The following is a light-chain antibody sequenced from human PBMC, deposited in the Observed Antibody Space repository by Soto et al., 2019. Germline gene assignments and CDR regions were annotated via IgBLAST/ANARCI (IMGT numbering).Light chain of an antibody. CDR2: EVS. Sequence: QSVRTQPPSASGSPGQSVTISCTGTSSDVGGYNYVSWYQQHPGKAPKLMISEVSKRPSGVPDRFSGSKSGNTASLTVSGLQAEDEADYYCSSFAGNNNVVFGGGTKLTVL. CDR1: SSDVGGYNY. V-gene: IGLV2-8*01. J-gene: IGLJ2*01. CDR3: SSFAGNNNVV.